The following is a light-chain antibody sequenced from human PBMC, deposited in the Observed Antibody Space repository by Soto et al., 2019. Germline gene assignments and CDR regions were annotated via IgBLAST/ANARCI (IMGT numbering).Light chain of an antibody. J-gene: IGLJ1*01. CDR1: SSDVGNYIF. CDR2: DIN. CDR3: VSYTTSASYV. Sequence: QSALTQPASVSGSPGQSITISCTGTSSDVGNYIFVSWYRQHPGKAPKLMIYDINNRPSGVSNRFSGSKSGNTASLTISGLQAEDEADYYCVSYTTSASYVFGTGTQLPVL. V-gene: IGLV2-14*01.